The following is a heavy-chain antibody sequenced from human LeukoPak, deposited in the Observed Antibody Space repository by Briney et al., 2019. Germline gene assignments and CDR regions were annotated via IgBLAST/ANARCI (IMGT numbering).Heavy chain of an antibody. CDR1: GYTFTGYY. D-gene: IGHD3-22*01. V-gene: IGHV1-2*02. CDR2: INPNSGGT. J-gene: IGHJ5*02. Sequence: ASVKVSCKASGYTFTGYYMHWVRQAPGQGLEWVGWINPNSGGTNYAQKFQGRVTMTRDTSISTAYMEPSRLRSDDTAVYYCARLVGIVVVITSESNWFDPWGQGTLVTVSS. CDR3: ARLVGIVVVITSESNWFDP.